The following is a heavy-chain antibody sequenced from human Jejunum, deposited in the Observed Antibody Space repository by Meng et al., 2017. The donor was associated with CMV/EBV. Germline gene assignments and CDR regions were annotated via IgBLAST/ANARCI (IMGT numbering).Heavy chain of an antibody. D-gene: IGHD4-17*01. V-gene: IGHV3-30*02. J-gene: IGHJ6*02. CDR2: LRYDGGIT. CDR1: TFSIYG. Sequence: TFSIYGMHWVRQAPGKGLEWVAFLRYDGGITYYAASVKGRFTISRDNSKNTLFLQMSSLRAEDTAVYFCAKLYGDLDNYYYYGMDVWGQGTTVTVSS. CDR3: AKLYGDLDNYYYYGMDV.